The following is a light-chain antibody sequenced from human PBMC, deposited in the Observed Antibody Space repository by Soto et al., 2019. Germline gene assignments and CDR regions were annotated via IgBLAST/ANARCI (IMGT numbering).Light chain of an antibody. J-gene: IGKJ1*01. CDR2: AAS. V-gene: IGKV1-39*01. CDR3: QHSYITPRT. Sequence: DIQMTQSPSSLSASVGDRVTITCRASQSITSSLNWYQQKPGKAPKLLIFAASSLQSGVPSRFSGSGSGTDFNLIISSLQPEDVATYYCQHSYITPRTLGQGTKVEIK. CDR1: QSITSS.